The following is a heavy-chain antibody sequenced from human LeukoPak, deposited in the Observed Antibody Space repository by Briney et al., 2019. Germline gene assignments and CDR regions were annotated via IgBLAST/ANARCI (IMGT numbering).Heavy chain of an antibody. CDR1: GFTFSSYS. Sequence: GGSLRLSCAASGFTFSSYSMNWVRQAPGKGLEWVSSISSSSSYIYYADSVKGRFTISRDNAKNSLYLQMNSLRAEDTALYYCAKVGPLYGSGSYLYYFDYWGQGTLVTVSS. D-gene: IGHD3-10*01. CDR3: AKVGPLYGSGSYLYYFDY. CDR2: ISSSSSYI. J-gene: IGHJ4*02. V-gene: IGHV3-21*04.